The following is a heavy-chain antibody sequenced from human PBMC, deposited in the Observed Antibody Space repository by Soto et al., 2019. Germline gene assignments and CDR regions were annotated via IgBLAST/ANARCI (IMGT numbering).Heavy chain of an antibody. CDR2: IFYTGTT. CDR3: ARLVVVAPVANA. V-gene: IGHV4-39*02. D-gene: IGHD2-2*01. Sequence: SETLSLTCTVSGFSISSYYLGWIRQPPGKGLEWVGGIFYTGTTYYSPSLKDRVTISVDTSKNSFSLNLTSVTAADTAVYFCARLVVVAPVANAWGQGTLVNVSS. J-gene: IGHJ5*02. CDR1: GFSISSYY.